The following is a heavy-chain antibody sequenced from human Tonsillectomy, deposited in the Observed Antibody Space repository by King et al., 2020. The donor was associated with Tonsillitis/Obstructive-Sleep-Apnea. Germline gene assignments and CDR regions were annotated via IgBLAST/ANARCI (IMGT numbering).Heavy chain of an antibody. J-gene: IGHJ4*02. CDR3: ARGKGSCGNGVCIPRGFDY. CDR2: XXXXXXXX. CDR1: RFSXSSYW. D-gene: IGHD2-8*01. Sequence: VQLXESGGGVVXPXGSXXLXXXXSRFSXSSYWMHWVXXAPXKGXXXVXXXXXXXXXXTXXXXVXXRFXVSRDXEKNTLYLQMXXXGAEXTAVYFCARGKGSCGNGVCIPRGFDYWGQGILVAVSS. V-gene: IGHV3-74*03.